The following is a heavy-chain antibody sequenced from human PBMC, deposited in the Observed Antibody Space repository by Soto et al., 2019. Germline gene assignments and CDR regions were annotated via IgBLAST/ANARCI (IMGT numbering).Heavy chain of an antibody. V-gene: IGHV3-30*14. CDR1: GFTFSSYA. CDR2: IYSGGST. D-gene: IGHD1-1*01. J-gene: IGHJ6*02. Sequence: QVQLVESGGGVVQPGRSLRLSCAASGFTFSSYAMHWVRQAPGKGLEWVAVIYSGGSTYYADSVKGRFSISRDNSKNTLFLQMNSLRAEDTAVYYCARGARRGTLYYYYYGVDVWGQGTTVTVSS. CDR3: ARGARRGTLYYYYYGVDV.